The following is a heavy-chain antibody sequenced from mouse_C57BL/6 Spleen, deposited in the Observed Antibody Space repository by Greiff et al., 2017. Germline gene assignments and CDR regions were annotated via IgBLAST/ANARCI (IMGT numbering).Heavy chain of an antibody. J-gene: IGHJ4*01. CDR2: IWSGGST. CDR1: GFSLTSYG. Sequence: VQLQQSGPGLVQPSQSLSITCTVSGFSLTSYGVHWVRQSPGKGLEWLGVIWSGGSTDYNAAFISRLSISKDNSKSQVFFKMNSLQADDTAIYYCAREGLPNYYAMDYWGQGTSVTVSS. V-gene: IGHV2-2*01. CDR3: AREGLPNYYAMDY. D-gene: IGHD2-4*01.